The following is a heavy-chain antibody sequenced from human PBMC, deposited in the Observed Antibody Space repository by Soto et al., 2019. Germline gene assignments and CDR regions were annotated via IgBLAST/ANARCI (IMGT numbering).Heavy chain of an antibody. J-gene: IGHJ4*02. CDR1: RYSFIRYW. V-gene: IGHV5-51*01. Sequence: GASLKISCQTSRYSFIRYWIGWVRHTPGKGLEWMGIIYPGDSDTRYSPSFQGQVTISVDRSISTAYLQWSSLKASDTAMYYCASLSLGEQPFDYWGQGTLVTVSS. CDR3: ASLSLGEQPFDY. D-gene: IGHD1-1*01. CDR2: IYPGDSDT.